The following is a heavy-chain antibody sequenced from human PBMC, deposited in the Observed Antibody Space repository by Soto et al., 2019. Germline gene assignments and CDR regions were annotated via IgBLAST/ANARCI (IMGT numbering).Heavy chain of an antibody. D-gene: IGHD2-15*01. J-gene: IGHJ4*02. CDR3: AKDLILYRREATKTWDY. CDR2: ISYDGNNE. CDR1: GFTFNTYG. Sequence: QVQLEESGGDVVQPGRSLRLSCAASGFTFNTYGIHWVRQAPGKGLEWVAFISYDGNNEYYADSVKGRFTISRDNSKKMLYLQVNSLRAEDTAVYYCAKDLILYRREATKTWDYWGQGTPVTVSS. V-gene: IGHV3-30*18.